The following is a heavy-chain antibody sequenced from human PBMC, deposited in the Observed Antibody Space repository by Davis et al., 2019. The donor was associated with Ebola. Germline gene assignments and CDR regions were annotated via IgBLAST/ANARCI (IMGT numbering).Heavy chain of an antibody. V-gene: IGHV1-69*13. Sequence: AASVKVSCKASGGTFSSYAISWVRQAPGQGLEWMGGIIPIFGTANYAQKFQGRVTITADESTSTAYMELSSLRAEDTAVYYCARDLTTVTTFYYYYYGMDVWGQGTTVTVSS. CDR3: ARDLTTVTTFYYYYYGMDV. J-gene: IGHJ6*02. CDR1: GGTFSSYA. D-gene: IGHD4-17*01. CDR2: IIPIFGTA.